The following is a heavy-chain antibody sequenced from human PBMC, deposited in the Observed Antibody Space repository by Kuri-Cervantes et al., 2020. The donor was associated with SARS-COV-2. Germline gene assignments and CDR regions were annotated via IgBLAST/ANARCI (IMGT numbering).Heavy chain of an antibody. Sequence: ETLSLTCAASGFTFSSYSMNWVRQAPGKGLEWVSSISSSSSYIYYADSVKGRFTISRDNAKNSLYLQMNSLRVEDTAVYYCAKDENWVTIFESSFDYWGQGALVTVSS. J-gene: IGHJ4*02. V-gene: IGHV3-21*04. D-gene: IGHD3-3*01. CDR2: ISSSSSYI. CDR3: AKDENWVTIFESSFDY. CDR1: GFTFSSYS.